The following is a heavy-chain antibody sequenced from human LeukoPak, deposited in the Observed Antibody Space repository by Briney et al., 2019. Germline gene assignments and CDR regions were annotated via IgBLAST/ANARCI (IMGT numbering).Heavy chain of an antibody. V-gene: IGHV4-38-2*01. CDR2: IYHSGST. Sequence: PSETLSLACAVSGYSISSGYYWGWIRQPSGKGLEWIGSIYHSGSTYYNPSLKSRVTISVDTSKNQFSLKLSSVTAADTAVYYCATAYYDFWSGYPKSWFDPWGQGTLVTVSS. CDR1: GYSISSGYY. D-gene: IGHD3-3*01. CDR3: ATAYYDFWSGYPKSWFDP. J-gene: IGHJ5*02.